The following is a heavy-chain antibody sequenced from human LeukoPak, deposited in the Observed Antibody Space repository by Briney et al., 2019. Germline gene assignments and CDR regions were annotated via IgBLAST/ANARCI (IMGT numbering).Heavy chain of an antibody. CDR3: ARVVGYDWGVDY. Sequence: GGSLRLSCAASGFTFSSYAMHWVRQAPGKGLEWVAVISYDGSNKYYADSVKGRFTISRDNSKNTLYLQMNSLRAEDTAVYYCARVVGYDWGVDYWGQGTLVTVSS. J-gene: IGHJ4*02. D-gene: IGHD5-12*01. V-gene: IGHV3-30*01. CDR1: GFTFSSYA. CDR2: ISYDGSNK.